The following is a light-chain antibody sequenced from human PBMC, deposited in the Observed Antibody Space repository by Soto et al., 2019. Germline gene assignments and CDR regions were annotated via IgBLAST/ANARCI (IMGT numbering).Light chain of an antibody. J-gene: IGKJ3*01. CDR2: DAS. Sequence: EIVLTQSPATLSLSPGERATLSCRASQNISSYLGWYQQKPGQAPRLLIYDASSRATGIPARFSGSGSGTDFTLTISSLEPEDFAVYFCQQRSSWPLFTFGPGTKVDI. CDR3: QQRSSWPLFT. V-gene: IGKV3-11*01. CDR1: QNISSY.